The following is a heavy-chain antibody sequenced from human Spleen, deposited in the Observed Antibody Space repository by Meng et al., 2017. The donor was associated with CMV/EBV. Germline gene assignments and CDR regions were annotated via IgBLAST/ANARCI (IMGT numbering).Heavy chain of an antibody. Sequence: SETLSLTCSVSGGSIRSYYWSWIRQPPGKGLEWIGYIYYSGNINYNPSLKSRVTISVDKSKNQFSLKLTSVTAADTAVYYCARDRIGYYDILTGDSDLYGMDVWGQGTTVTVSS. CDR1: GGSIRSYY. V-gene: IGHV4-59*01. J-gene: IGHJ6*02. D-gene: IGHD3-9*01. CDR3: ARDRIGYYDILTGDSDLYGMDV. CDR2: IYYSGNI.